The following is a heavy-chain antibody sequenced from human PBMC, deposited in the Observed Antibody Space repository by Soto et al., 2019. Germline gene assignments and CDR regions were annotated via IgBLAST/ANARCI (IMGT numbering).Heavy chain of an antibody. J-gene: IGHJ6*02. D-gene: IGHD2-2*01. CDR1: CYTFTRYD. CDR3: ARGIVVVPAARDYYGMDV. Sequence: GASVNVSFKASCYTFTRYDINWLRQAKGQGLEWMGWMNPNSGNTGYAQKFQGRVTMTRNTSISTAYMELSSLRSEDTAVYYCARGIVVVPAARDYYGMDVWGQGTTVTVSS. CDR2: MNPNSGNT. V-gene: IGHV1-8*01.